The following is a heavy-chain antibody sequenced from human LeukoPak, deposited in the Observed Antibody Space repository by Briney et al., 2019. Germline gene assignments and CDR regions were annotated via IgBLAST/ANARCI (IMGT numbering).Heavy chain of an antibody. CDR2: IYYSGST. J-gene: IGHJ4*02. Sequence: PSETLSLTCTVSGGSISSGGYYWSWIRQHPGKGLEWIGYIYYSGSTYYTPSLKSQVTISVDTSKNQFSLKLSSVTAADTAVYYCAGSSYYYDSGGYYFEYWGQGTLVTVSS. CDR1: GGSISSGGYY. CDR3: AGSSYYYDSGGYYFEY. V-gene: IGHV4-31*01. D-gene: IGHD3-22*01.